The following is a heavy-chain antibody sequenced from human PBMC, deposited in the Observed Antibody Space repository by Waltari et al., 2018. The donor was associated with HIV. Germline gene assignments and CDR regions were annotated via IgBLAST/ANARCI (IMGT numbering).Heavy chain of an antibody. D-gene: IGHD3-22*01. V-gene: IGHV3-11*01. CDR3: ARYLTMIVVSTRNNWFDP. Sequence: QVHLVESGGGLVKPGGSLRLSCAASGFTFSDYYMSWIRQAQGKGLEWVSYISSSGGTIYYADSVKGRFTISRDNAKNSLYLQMNSLRAEDTAVYYCARYLTMIVVSTRNNWFDPWGQGTLVTVSS. CDR2: ISSSGGTI. CDR1: GFTFSDYY. J-gene: IGHJ5*02.